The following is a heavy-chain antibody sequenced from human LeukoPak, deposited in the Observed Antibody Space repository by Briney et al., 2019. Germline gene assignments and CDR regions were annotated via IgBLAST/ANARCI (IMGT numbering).Heavy chain of an antibody. V-gene: IGHV3-64*01. Sequence: GGSLRLSCAASGFTFSTYTMHWVRQAPGKGLEYVSSISGNGGSREYANSVKGRFSISRDNSRNTLYLQMGSLRAEDTAVYYCAKDSTHYRVWDDYDSRGLYYWGQGTLVTVSS. CDR3: AKDSTHYRVWDDYDSRGLYY. J-gene: IGHJ4*02. D-gene: IGHD3-22*01. CDR1: GFTFSTYT. CDR2: ISGNGGSR.